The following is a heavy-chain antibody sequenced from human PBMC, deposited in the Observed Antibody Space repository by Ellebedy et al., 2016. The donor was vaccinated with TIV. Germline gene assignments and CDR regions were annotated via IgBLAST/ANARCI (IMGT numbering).Heavy chain of an antibody. Sequence: SETLSLXXTVSGGSISSSSHYWGWVRQSPGKGLEWIGSIHYTGNTYYSPSLRSRVTISVDTSNNQFSLKVSSVTAADTAVYYCARLTDSYYFDYWGQGTLVTVSS. D-gene: IGHD2-15*01. CDR1: GGSISSSSHY. V-gene: IGHV4-39*01. J-gene: IGHJ4*02. CDR2: IHYTGNT. CDR3: ARLTDSYYFDY.